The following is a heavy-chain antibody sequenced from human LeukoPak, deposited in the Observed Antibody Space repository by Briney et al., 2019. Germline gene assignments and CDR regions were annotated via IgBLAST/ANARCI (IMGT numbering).Heavy chain of an antibody. V-gene: IGHV1-8*01. Sequence: ASVKVSCKASGYTFTSYDINWVRQATGQGPEWMGWMNPNSGNTGYAQKFQGRVTMTRNTSISTAYMELSSLTSEDTAVYYCARRYKNVVVPGYYMDVWGEGTTVTVSS. CDR3: ARRYKNVVVPGYYMDV. CDR2: MNPNSGNT. D-gene: IGHD2/OR15-2a*01. CDR1: GYTFTSYD. J-gene: IGHJ6*03.